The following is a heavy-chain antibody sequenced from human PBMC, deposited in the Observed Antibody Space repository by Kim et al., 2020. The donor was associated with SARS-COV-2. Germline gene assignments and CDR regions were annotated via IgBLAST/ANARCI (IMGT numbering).Heavy chain of an antibody. CDR1: GFSVSSFA. Sequence: GGSLRLSCAASGFSVSSFAMGWVRQAPGKGLEWVSGIGISGNYRPYIDSVKGRFAISRDDSRNILYLQMNGLRAEDTARYFCVKYTMGSSLCEKWGQGTL. V-gene: IGHV3-23*05. CDR2: IGISGNYR. CDR3: VKYTMGSSLCEK. D-gene: IGHD3-10*01. J-gene: IGHJ4*02.